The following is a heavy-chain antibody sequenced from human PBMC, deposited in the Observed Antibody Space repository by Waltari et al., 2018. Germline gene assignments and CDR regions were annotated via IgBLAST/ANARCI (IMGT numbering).Heavy chain of an antibody. CDR2: IRKDGSGK. V-gene: IGHV3-7*01. D-gene: IGHD3-10*01. CDR3: ARASLGALDY. CDR1: RFTFSNYW. Sequence: EVQLVESGGGLVQPGGSLRLSCAAPRFTFSNYWMTWVGQAPGKGLEWMANIRKDGSGKYYVDSVKGRFTISRNNANNSLYLQMNSLRVEDTAVYYCARASLGALDYWGQGTLVTVSS. J-gene: IGHJ4*02.